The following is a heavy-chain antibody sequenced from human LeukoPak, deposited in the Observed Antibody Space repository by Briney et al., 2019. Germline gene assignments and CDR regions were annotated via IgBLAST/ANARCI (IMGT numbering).Heavy chain of an antibody. Sequence: GASVKVSCKASGYTFTSYGISWVRQAPGQGLEWMGWISAYNGNTNYAQKLQGRVTMTTDTSTSTAYMELRSLRSDDTAVYYCARVEGWELGYYYYYYMDVWGKGTTVTVSS. CDR1: GYTFTSYG. J-gene: IGHJ6*03. CDR3: ARVEGWELGYYYYYYMDV. D-gene: IGHD1-26*01. V-gene: IGHV1-18*01. CDR2: ISAYNGNT.